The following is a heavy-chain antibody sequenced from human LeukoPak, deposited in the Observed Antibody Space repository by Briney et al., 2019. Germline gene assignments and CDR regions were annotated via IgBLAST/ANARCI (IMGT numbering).Heavy chain of an antibody. V-gene: IGHV1-69*05. J-gene: IGHJ4*02. CDR3: AREGSGWSRFDY. Sequence: GASVKXSCKASGGTFSSYAISWVRQAPGQGLEWMGRIIPIFGTANYAQKFQGRVTITTDESTSTAYMELSSLRSGDTAVYYCAREGSGWSRFDYWGQGTLVTVSS. D-gene: IGHD6-19*01. CDR2: IIPIFGTA. CDR1: GGTFSSYA.